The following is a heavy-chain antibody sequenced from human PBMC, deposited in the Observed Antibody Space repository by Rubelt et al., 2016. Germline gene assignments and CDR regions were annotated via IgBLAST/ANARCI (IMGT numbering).Heavy chain of an antibody. CDR1: GGSLRAYY. V-gene: IGHV4-34*01. J-gene: IGHJ4*02. D-gene: IGHD3-22*01. CDR2: VNPGGST. CDR3: ARTYYYDSSGPVDY. Sequence: QVQLQQWGAGLLQPSETLSLSCAVYGGSLRAYYWNWIRQAPGKGLEWIGEVNPGGSTNYKPSLKSRVPISVDTSKKQLSLRLNSVTAADTAGYYCARTYYYDSSGPVDYWGQGTLVTVSS.